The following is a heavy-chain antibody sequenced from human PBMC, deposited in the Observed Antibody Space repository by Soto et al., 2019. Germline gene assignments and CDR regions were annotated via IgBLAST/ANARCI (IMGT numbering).Heavy chain of an antibody. CDR2: VYYSGST. CDR1: GGSINSGDYF. J-gene: IGHJ3*02. CDR3: ARSSRYCISSNCRRRHAFPI. D-gene: IGHD2-2*01. Sequence: QVQLQESGPGLVQPSQTLSLICTVSGGSINSGDYFWSGIRQRPGKGLEWIGCVYYSGSTFYSPSLKILLTFSVDTSECQFSLNLNSVTAADTAVYYCARSSRYCISSNCRRRHAFPIWGQGTVVTVSS. V-gene: IGHV4-31*01.